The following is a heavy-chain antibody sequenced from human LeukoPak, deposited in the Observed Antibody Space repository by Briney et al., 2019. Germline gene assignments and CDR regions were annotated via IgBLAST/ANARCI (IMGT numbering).Heavy chain of an antibody. CDR3: ARVCYYDSSGYYGNNWFDP. CDR2: IYYSGST. D-gene: IGHD3-22*01. CDR1: GGSISSSSYY. Sequence: PSETLSLTCNVSGGSISSSSYYWGWIRQPPGKGLEWIGSIYYSGSTYYNPSLKSRVTISVDTSKNQFSLKLSSVTAADTAVYYCARVCYYDSSGYYGNNWFDPWGQGTLVTVSS. J-gene: IGHJ5*02. V-gene: IGHV4-39*07.